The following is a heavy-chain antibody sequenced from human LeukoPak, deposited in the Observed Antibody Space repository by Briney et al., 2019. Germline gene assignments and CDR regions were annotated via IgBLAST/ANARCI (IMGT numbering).Heavy chain of an antibody. D-gene: IGHD4-11*01. CDR3: AKVGLTVTTILDYFDY. CDR1: GFTFSSFA. CDR2: ISFDASNT. Sequence: GGSLRLSCAASGFTFSSFAMHWVRQAPGKGLEWVALISFDASNTYYADSVKGRFTLSRDNSKSTLYLQMNSLRAEDTAVYFCAKVGLTVTTILDYFDYWGQGTLVTVSS. V-gene: IGHV3-30*18. J-gene: IGHJ4*02.